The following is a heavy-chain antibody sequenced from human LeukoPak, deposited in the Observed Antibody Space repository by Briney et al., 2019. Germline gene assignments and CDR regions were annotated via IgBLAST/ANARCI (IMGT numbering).Heavy chain of an antibody. Sequence: GESLKISCKGSGYSFTSYWIGWVRQMPGKGLEWMGIIYPGDSDTRYSPSFQGQVTISADKSISTAYLQWSSLKASDTAMYYGGRWVVAAPPACFAPGAQEPLVTVSS. V-gene: IGHV5-51*01. CDR1: GYSFTSYW. J-gene: IGHJ5*02. CDR2: IYPGDSDT. CDR3: GRWVVAAPPACFAP. D-gene: IGHD2-15*01.